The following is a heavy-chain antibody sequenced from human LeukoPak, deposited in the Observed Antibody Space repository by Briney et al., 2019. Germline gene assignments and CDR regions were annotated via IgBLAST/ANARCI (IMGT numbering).Heavy chain of an antibody. Sequence: SETLSLTCTVSGGSISSGGYYWSWIRQHPGEGLEWIGYIYYSGSTYYNPSLKSRVTISVDTSKNQFSLKLSSVTAADTAVYYCARAYSSSWYGRGYYFDYWGQGTLVTVSS. J-gene: IGHJ4*02. CDR3: ARAYSSSWYGRGYYFDY. V-gene: IGHV4-31*03. CDR2: IYYSGST. D-gene: IGHD6-13*01. CDR1: GGSISSGGYY.